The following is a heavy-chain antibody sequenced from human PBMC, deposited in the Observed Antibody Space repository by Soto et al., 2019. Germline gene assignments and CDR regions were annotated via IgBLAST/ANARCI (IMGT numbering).Heavy chain of an antibody. CDR3: ARDRYCTNGVCYSWGFYYYGMDV. CDR1: GYTFTSYA. J-gene: IGHJ6*02. Sequence: ASVKVSCKASGYTFTSYAMHWVRQAPGQRLEWMGWINAGNGNTRYSQKFQGRVTITRDTSASTAYMELSSLRSEDTAVYYCARDRYCTNGVCYSWGFYYYGMDVWGQGTTVTVSS. D-gene: IGHD2-8*01. V-gene: IGHV1-3*01. CDR2: INAGNGNT.